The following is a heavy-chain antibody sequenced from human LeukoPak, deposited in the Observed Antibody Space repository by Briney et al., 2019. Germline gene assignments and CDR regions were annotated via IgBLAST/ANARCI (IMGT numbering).Heavy chain of an antibody. Sequence: GGSLRLSSAASGFTFSSYSMNWVRQAPGKGLEWVSSISSSSSYIYYADSVKGRFTISRDNAKNSLYLQMNSLRAEDTAVYYCARGYCSSTSCFDYWGQGTLVTVSS. CDR3: ARGYCSSTSCFDY. V-gene: IGHV3-21*06. J-gene: IGHJ4*02. CDR2: ISSSSSYI. D-gene: IGHD2-2*01. CDR1: GFTFSSYS.